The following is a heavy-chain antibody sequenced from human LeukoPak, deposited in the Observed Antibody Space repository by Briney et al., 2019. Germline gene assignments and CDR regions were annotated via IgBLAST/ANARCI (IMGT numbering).Heavy chain of an antibody. Sequence: SETLSLTCTVSGGSINISYWSWIRQPPGKGLEWIGYIYHRGRTNYNPSLKSRITVSVDTSKNQFSLKVTSVTAADTAVYYCARSGVFSGYDAFDIWGQGTMVTVSS. CDR2: IYHRGRT. CDR1: GGSINISY. V-gene: IGHV4-4*09. D-gene: IGHD3-9*01. CDR3: ARSGVFSGYDAFDI. J-gene: IGHJ3*02.